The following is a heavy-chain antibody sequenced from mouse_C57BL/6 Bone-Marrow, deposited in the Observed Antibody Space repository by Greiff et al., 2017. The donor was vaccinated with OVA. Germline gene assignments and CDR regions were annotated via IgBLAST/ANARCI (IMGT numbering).Heavy chain of an antibody. V-gene: IGHV5-6*01. Sequence: EVQGVESGGDLVKPGGSLKLSCAASGFTFSSYGMSWVRQTPDKRLEWVATISSGGSYTYYPDSVKGRVTISRDNAKNTLYLQMSSLKSEDTAMYYCASQYYYAMDYWGQGTSVTVSS. J-gene: IGHJ4*01. CDR2: ISSGGSYT. CDR1: GFTFSSYG. CDR3: ASQYYYAMDY.